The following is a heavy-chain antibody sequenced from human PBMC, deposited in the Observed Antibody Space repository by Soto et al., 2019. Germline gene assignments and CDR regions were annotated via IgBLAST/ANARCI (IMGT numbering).Heavy chain of an antibody. CDR3: ANYADAFDI. V-gene: IGHV3-33*06. CDR2: IWYDGSNK. Sequence: QVQLVESGGGVVQPGRSLRLSCAASGFTFSSSGMHWVRQAPGKGLEWVAVIWYDGSNKYYADSVKGRFTISRDNSKNTLYLQMNSLRAEDTAVYYCANYADAFDIWGQGTMVTVSS. CDR1: GFTFSSSG. D-gene: IGHD2-2*01. J-gene: IGHJ3*02.